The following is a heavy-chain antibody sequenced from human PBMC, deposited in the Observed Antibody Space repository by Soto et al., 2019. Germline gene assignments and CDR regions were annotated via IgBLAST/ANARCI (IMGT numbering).Heavy chain of an antibody. V-gene: IGHV4-31*01. CDR3: ARGHDSSDFAFDI. CDR2: IYYSGST. D-gene: IGHD3-22*01. Sequence: QVQLQEAGPGLVKTSQTLSLTCTVSGGSISSGGSYWNWIRQHPGKGLEWIGYIYYSGSTYYNPSLQGPVTISVDTSKNQFSLKLSSVTAADTAVYYCARGHDSSDFAFDIWGQGTMVTVSS. J-gene: IGHJ3*02. CDR1: GGSISSGGSY.